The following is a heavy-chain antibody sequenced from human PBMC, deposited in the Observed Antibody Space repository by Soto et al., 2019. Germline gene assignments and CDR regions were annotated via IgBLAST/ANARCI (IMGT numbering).Heavy chain of an antibody. J-gene: IGHJ6*03. V-gene: IGHV3-9*01. CDR1: GFTFDDYA. Sequence: EVQLVESGGGLVQPGRSLRLSCAASGFTFDDYAMHWVRQAPGKGLVWVSGISWNSGSIDYADSVKGRFTISRDNAKKSLYMQMNSLRAEDTALYYCAKDMVAAAGRGYYYYYYYMDVWGKGTTVTVSS. D-gene: IGHD6-13*01. CDR3: AKDMVAAAGRGYYYYYYYMDV. CDR2: ISWNSGSI.